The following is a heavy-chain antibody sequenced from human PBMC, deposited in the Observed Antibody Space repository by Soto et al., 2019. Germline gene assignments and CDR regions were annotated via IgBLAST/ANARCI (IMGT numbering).Heavy chain of an antibody. CDR3: AKETEVRGANDY. CDR1: GFSFSSYA. Sequence: QVQLVESGGGVVQPGRSLRLSCAASGFSFSSYAIHWVRQAPGKRLEWVAVISNDGSNKYYRDSVKGRFTISRDNSQNTRYLQMNGLTAEDTAVYYCAKETEVRGANDYWGQGTLVTVSS. CDR2: ISNDGSNK. J-gene: IGHJ4*02. V-gene: IGHV3-30*04. D-gene: IGHD3-10*01.